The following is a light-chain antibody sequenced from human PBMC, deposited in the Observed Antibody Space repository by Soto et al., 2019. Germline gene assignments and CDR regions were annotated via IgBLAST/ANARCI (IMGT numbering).Light chain of an antibody. V-gene: IGKV3-15*01. CDR3: QQYNTCPYT. CDR1: QSVSSN. J-gene: IGKJ2*01. CDR2: GAS. Sequence: EIVMTQSPATLSVSPGERATLSCRASQSVSSNLAWYQQKPGQAPRLLIYGASTRSTGLPARFSGSGSGTEFSLTISSLWSEDFAVYYCQQYNTCPYTFRPGTKLEI.